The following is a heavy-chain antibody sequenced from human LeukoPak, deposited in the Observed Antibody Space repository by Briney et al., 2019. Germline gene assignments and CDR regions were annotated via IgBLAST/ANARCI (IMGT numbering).Heavy chain of an antibody. Sequence: PSETLSLTCAVYGGSFSGYYWSWIPQPAGKGLEWIGRIYTSGSTNYNPSLKSRVTMSVDTSKNQFSLKLSSVTAADTAVYYCARDIGGYFQHWGQGTLVTVSS. D-gene: IGHD3-16*01. J-gene: IGHJ1*01. CDR3: ARDIGGYFQH. V-gene: IGHV4-4*07. CDR1: GGSFSGYY. CDR2: IYTSGST.